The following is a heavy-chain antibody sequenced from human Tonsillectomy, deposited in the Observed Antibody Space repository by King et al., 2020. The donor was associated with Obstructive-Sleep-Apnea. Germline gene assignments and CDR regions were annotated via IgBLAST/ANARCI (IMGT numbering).Heavy chain of an antibody. J-gene: IGHJ4*02. CDR3: ARDSGGYGDFDY. CDR2: IYYSGST. D-gene: IGHD4-17*01. V-gene: IGHV4-39*07. CDR1: GGSISSSSYY. Sequence: QLQESGPGLVKPSETLSLTCTVSGGSISSSSYYWGWIRQPPGKGLEWIGSIYYSGSTYYNPSLKSRVTISIDTSKNQFSLKLSSVTAADTAVYYCARDSGGYGDFDYWGQGTLVTVSS.